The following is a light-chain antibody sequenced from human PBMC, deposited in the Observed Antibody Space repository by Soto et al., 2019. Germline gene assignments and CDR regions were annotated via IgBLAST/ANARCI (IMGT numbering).Light chain of an antibody. CDR1: QSINSN. CDR2: GAS. CDR3: QQYNTWPGWT. V-gene: IGKV3-15*01. J-gene: IGKJ1*01. Sequence: EVVMTQSPAALSVSPGERATLSCRASQSINSNLAWYQQKPGQAPRLLVYGASTMATGIPARFSGTGSGTEFTLTISNLQSEDFAVYYCQQYNTWPGWTFGQGTKVEIK.